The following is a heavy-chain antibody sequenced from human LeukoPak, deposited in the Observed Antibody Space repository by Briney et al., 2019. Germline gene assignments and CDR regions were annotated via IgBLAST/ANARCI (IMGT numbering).Heavy chain of an antibody. CDR1: GGSVSSGSYY. CDR3: ARLDTATGYFDY. CDR2: IYYSGST. Sequence: SETLSLTCTVSGGSVSSGSYYWSWIRQPPGKGLEWIGYIYYSGSTNYNPSLKSRVTISVDTSKNQFSLKLSSVTAADTAVYYCARLDTATGYFDYWGQGTLVTVSS. J-gene: IGHJ4*02. D-gene: IGHD4-17*01. V-gene: IGHV4-61*01.